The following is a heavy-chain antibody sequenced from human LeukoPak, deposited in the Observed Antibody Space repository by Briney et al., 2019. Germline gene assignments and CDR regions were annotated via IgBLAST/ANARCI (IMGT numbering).Heavy chain of an antibody. D-gene: IGHD2-15*01. CDR2: ISSSSSYI. CDR3: ARVAQGYCSGGSCLNLDS. J-gene: IGHJ4*02. V-gene: IGHV3-21*01. Sequence: GGSLRLSCAASGFTFSSYSMNWVRQAPGKGLEWVSSISSSSSYIYYADSVKGRFTIPRDNAKNSLYLQMNSLRAEDTAVYYCARVAQGYCSGGSCLNLDSWGQGTLVTVSS. CDR1: GFTFSSYS.